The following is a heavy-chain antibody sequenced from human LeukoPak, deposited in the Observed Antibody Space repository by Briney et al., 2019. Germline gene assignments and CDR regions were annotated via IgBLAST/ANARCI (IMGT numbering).Heavy chain of an antibody. Sequence: PGGSLRLSCAASGFTFSSYAMSWVRQAPGKGLEWVSAISGSGGSTYYADSVKGRFTISRDNSKNTLYLQMNSLRAEDTAVYDCANQPRYYDSSGQLDYWGQGTLVTVSS. J-gene: IGHJ4*02. CDR1: GFTFSSYA. V-gene: IGHV3-23*01. CDR2: ISGSGGST. D-gene: IGHD3-22*01. CDR3: ANQPRYYDSSGQLDY.